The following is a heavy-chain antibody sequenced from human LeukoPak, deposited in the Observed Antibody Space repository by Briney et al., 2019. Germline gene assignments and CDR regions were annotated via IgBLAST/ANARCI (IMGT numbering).Heavy chain of an antibody. CDR2: MNPNSGNT. CDR3: ARGRDLLWFGELLYYYFDY. V-gene: IGHV1-8*01. Sequence: ASVKVSCKASGYTFTSYDINWVRQATGQGLEWMGWMNPNSGNTGYAQKFQGRVTMTRNTSISTAYMGLSSLRSEDTAVYYCARGRDLLWFGELLYYYFDYWGQGTLVTVSS. J-gene: IGHJ4*02. CDR1: GYTFTSYD. D-gene: IGHD3-10*01.